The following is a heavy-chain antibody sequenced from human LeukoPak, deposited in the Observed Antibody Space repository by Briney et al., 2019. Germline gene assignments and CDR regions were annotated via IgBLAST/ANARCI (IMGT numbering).Heavy chain of an antibody. V-gene: IGHV4-34*01. Sequence: SSETLSLTCAVYGGSFSGYYWSWIRQSPGKGLEWIGEINHSGSTNYNPSLKSRVTISVDTSKNQFSLKLSSVTAADTAVYYCARGPGGWGQGTLVTVSS. CDR2: INHSGST. CDR1: GGSFSGYY. J-gene: IGHJ4*02. D-gene: IGHD3-10*01. CDR3: ARGPGG.